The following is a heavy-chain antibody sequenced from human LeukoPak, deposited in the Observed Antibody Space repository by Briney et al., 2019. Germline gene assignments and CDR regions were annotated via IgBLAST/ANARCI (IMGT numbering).Heavy chain of an antibody. D-gene: IGHD3-22*01. J-gene: IGHJ4*02. V-gene: IGHV3-23*01. CDR2: ISGSGGST. Sequence: TGGSLRLSCAASGFTFSSYAMSWVRQAPGKGLEWVSAISGSGGSTYYADSVKGRFTISRDNSKNTLYLQMNSLRAEDTAVYYCAKVWAYYYDSSGYFYWGQGTLVTVSS. CDR1: GFTFSSYA. CDR3: AKVWAYYYDSSGYFY.